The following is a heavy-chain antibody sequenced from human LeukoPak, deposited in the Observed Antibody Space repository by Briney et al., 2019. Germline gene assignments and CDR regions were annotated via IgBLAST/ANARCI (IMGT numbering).Heavy chain of an antibody. CDR2: ISSSSNHV. D-gene: IGHD4-17*01. Sequence: GGYLRLSCAASGFPFSNYYMNWVRQAPGKGLEWVSSISSSSNHVYYVDSVKGRFTISRDNAKNSVYLQMNSLRANDTAVYNSARLFYGDSGYFDYWGQGTLVTVSS. CDR3: ARLFYGDSGYFDY. V-gene: IGHV3-21*01. CDR1: GFPFSNYY. J-gene: IGHJ4*02.